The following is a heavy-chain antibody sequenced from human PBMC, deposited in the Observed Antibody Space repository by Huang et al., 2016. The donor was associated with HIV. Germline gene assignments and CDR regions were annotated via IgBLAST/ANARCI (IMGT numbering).Heavy chain of an antibody. J-gene: IGHJ4*02. V-gene: IGHV3-49*05. CDR3: GRAYMLVWFGECAYDY. CDR1: GFTFGDCT. Sequence: EVQLVESGGGLVKPGRSLRLSCTASGFTFGDCTMSWFRLAPGKGLEWLTFIRSKHFGAAKEYYASVKGRFTISRDDSKSIAYLKMNSLKTEETGVYYCGRAYMLVWFGECAYDYWGQGTLVTVSS. D-gene: IGHD3-10*01. CDR2: IRSKHFGAAK.